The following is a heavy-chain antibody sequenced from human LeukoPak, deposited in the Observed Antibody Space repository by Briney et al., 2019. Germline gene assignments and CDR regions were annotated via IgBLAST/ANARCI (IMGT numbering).Heavy chain of an antibody. D-gene: IGHD2-2*01. Sequence: GGSLRLSCAASGFTFSSCAMSWVRQAPGKGLEWVSAISGSGGSTYYADSVKGRFTISRDNSKNTLYLQMNSLRAEDTAVYYCAKSRDQLLLFDYWGQGTLVTVSS. J-gene: IGHJ4*02. V-gene: IGHV3-23*01. CDR1: GFTFSSCA. CDR2: ISGSGGST. CDR3: AKSRDQLLLFDY.